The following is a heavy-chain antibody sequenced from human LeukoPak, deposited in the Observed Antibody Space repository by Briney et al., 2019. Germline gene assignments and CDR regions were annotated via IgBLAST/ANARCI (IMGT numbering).Heavy chain of an antibody. J-gene: IGHJ3*02. CDR2: IWYGGSNK. D-gene: IGHD4-17*01. V-gene: IGHV3-33*08. CDR1: GFTFSSYG. CDR3: ARPTTVTTISADAFDI. Sequence: GGSLRLSCAASGFTFSSYGMHWVRQAPGKGLEWVAVIWYGGSNKYYADSVKGRFTISRDNSKNTLYLQMNSLRAEDSSVYYCARPTTVTTISADAFDIWGQGTMVTVSS.